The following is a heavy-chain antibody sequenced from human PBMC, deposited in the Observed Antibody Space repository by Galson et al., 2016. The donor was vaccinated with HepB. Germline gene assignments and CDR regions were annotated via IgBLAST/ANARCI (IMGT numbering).Heavy chain of an antibody. J-gene: IGHJ3*02. D-gene: IGHD5-24*01. CDR2: ISSSSVTI. V-gene: IGHV3-48*01. CDR3: AKSILDTTMDAFDI. Sequence: SLRLSCAASGFAFRNYGMNWVRQAPGKGLEWISYISSSSVTIHYADSVEGRFTVSRDNAKNSLYLQVNSLRAEDTAVYYCAKSILDTTMDAFDIWGQGTMVTVSS. CDR1: GFAFRNYG.